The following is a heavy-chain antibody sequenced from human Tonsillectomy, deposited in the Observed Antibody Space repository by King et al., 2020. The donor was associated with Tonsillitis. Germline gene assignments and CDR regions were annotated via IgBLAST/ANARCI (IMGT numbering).Heavy chain of an antibody. D-gene: IGHD3-22*01. CDR1: GFTFSSYA. CDR3: AKEYYYDSSGYYMPEYFQH. CDR2: VSGSGGST. Sequence: VQLVESGGGLVQPGGSLRLSCAASGFTFSSYAMSWVRQAPGKGLEWVSGVSGSGGSTYYADSVKGRFTISRDNSKNTLYLQMNSLRAEDTAVYYCAKEYYYDSSGYYMPEYFQHWGQGTLVTVSS. V-gene: IGHV3-23*04. J-gene: IGHJ1*01.